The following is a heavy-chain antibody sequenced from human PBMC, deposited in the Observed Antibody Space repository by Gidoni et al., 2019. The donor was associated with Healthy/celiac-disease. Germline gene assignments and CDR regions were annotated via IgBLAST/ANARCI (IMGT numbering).Heavy chain of an antibody. CDR3: ASLLRSAAPVEY. CDR1: GFTFSSSW. CDR2: IKQDGSEK. V-gene: IGHV3-7*01. J-gene: IGHJ4*02. Sequence: EVPLVESGGGLVQPGGSLRHSCAASGFTFSSSWMSWVRQAPGKGLEWVANIKQDGSEKYYVGSVKGRFTISRDNAKNSLYLQMNSLRAEDTAVYYCASLLRSAAPVEYWGQGTLVTVSS. D-gene: IGHD6-13*01.